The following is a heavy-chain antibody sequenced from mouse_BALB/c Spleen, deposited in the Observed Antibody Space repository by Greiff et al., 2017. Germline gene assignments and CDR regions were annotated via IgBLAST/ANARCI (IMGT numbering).Heavy chain of an antibody. CDR1: GYSITSGYY. Sequence: EVQLQQSGPGLVKPSQSLSLTCSVTGYSITSGYYWNWLRQFPGNKLEWMGYISYDGSNNYNPSLKNRISITRDTSKNQFFLKLNSVTTEDTATYYCARVLSTMITYFDYWGQGTTLTVSS. V-gene: IGHV3-6*02. J-gene: IGHJ2*01. CDR3: ARVLSTMITYFDY. CDR2: ISYDGSN. D-gene: IGHD2-4*01.